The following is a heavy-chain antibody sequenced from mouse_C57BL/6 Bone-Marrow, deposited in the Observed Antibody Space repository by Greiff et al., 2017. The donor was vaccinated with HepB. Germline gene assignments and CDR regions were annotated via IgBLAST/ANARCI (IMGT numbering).Heavy chain of an antibody. D-gene: IGHD1-1*01. Sequence: VQLQQSGGGLVKPGGSLKLSCAASGFTFSSYAMSWVRQTPEKRLEWVATISDGGSYTYYPDNVKGRFTISRDNAKNNLYLQMSHLKSEDTAMYYCARDYYGSEDAMDYWGQGTSVTVSS. CDR2: ISDGGSYT. CDR3: ARDYYGSEDAMDY. J-gene: IGHJ4*01. V-gene: IGHV5-4*01. CDR1: GFTFSSYA.